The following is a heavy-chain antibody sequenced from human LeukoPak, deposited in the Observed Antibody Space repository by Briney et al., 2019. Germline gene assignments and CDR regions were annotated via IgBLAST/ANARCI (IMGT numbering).Heavy chain of an antibody. Sequence: RGSLRLSCAASGFTFSSYGMHWVRQAPGKGLEWVAVISYDGSNKYYADSVKGRFTISRDNSKNTLYLQMNSLRAEDTAVYYCAKDNVFIDYWGQGTLVTVSS. J-gene: IGHJ4*02. CDR2: ISYDGSNK. D-gene: IGHD3-16*01. CDR3: AKDNVFIDY. V-gene: IGHV3-30*18. CDR1: GFTFSSYG.